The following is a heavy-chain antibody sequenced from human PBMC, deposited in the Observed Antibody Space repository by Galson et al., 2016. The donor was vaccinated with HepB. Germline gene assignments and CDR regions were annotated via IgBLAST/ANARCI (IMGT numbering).Heavy chain of an antibody. CDR2: ISSSSYTI. Sequence: SLRLSCAASGFRFSDYYMSWVRQAPGKGLEWLSYISSSSYTINYADSVKGRFTISRDNAKKSLFLQMSSLRGDDTALYYCARVPRYCIGGGCAPGAAMGFWGQGVLVGVSS. D-gene: IGHD2-8*02. V-gene: IGHV3-11*01. CDR3: ARVPRYCIGGGCAPGAAMGF. J-gene: IGHJ4*02. CDR1: GFRFSDYY.